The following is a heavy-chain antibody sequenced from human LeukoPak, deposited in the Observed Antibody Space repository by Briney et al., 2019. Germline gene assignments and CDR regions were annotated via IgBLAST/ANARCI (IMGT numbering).Heavy chain of an antibody. Sequence: PSETLSLTCAVYGVSFSGYYWSWIRQPPGKGLEWIGEINHSGSTNYNPSLKSRVTISVDTSKNQFSLKLSSVTAADTAVYYCARVISGVNRGYSYLSRVTYYYYYYMDVWGKGTTVTVSS. CDR1: GVSFSGYY. CDR3: ARVISGVNRGYSYLSRVTYYYYYYMDV. J-gene: IGHJ6*03. CDR2: INHSGST. V-gene: IGHV4-34*01. D-gene: IGHD5-18*01.